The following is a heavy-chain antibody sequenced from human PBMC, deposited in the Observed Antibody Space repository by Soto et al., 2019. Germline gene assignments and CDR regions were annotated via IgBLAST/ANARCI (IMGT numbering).Heavy chain of an antibody. CDR2: ISSDDSPR. D-gene: IGHD3-22*01. CDR1: GFIFSSYD. J-gene: IGHJ4*01. CDR3: TRGYLYDI. V-gene: IGHV3-48*03. Sequence: EEQLVQSGGGLVQPGGSLRLSCAASGFIFSSYDMSWVRQTAGKGLEWISFISSDDSPRYYADSVRGRFTISSDNAKKSVFLQMNSLRPEDTATYYCTRGYLYDIWGQGTLVTVSS.